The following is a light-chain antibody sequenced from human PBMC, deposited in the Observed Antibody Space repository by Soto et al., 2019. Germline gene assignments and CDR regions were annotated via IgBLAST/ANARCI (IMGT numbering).Light chain of an antibody. CDR3: QQYNDYSWT. CDR1: QGISSW. J-gene: IGKJ1*01. Sequence: DIQLTQSPCAVSASVGRRVPIICRASQGISSWLAWYQQKPGKAPKLLIYAASTLQSGVPSRFSGSGSGTGFTLTISSLQPDDVAIYYCQQYNDYSWTFGQGTKVDIK. CDR2: AAS. V-gene: IGKV1D-16*01.